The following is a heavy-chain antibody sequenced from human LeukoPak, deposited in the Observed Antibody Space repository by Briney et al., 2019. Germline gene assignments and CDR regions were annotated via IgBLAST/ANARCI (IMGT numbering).Heavy chain of an antibody. Sequence: ASVKVSCKASGYTFTGYYIHWVRQAPGQGLEWVGWINPNSGGTNYAPNFQGWVTMTRDTSISTAYMELSRLRSDDTAVYYCARDSVTVTTPYFDYWGQGTLVTVPS. J-gene: IGHJ4*02. V-gene: IGHV1-2*04. CDR1: GYTFTGYY. D-gene: IGHD4-17*01. CDR3: ARDSVTVTTPYFDY. CDR2: INPNSGGT.